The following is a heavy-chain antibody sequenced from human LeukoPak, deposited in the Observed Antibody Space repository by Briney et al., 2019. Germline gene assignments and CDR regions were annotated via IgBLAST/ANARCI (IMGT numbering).Heavy chain of an antibody. CDR3: ARADIVATMGHLHDAFDI. CDR1: GGSISSSSYY. V-gene: IGHV4-39*07. D-gene: IGHD5-12*01. J-gene: IGHJ3*02. CDR2: IYYSGST. Sequence: SETLSLTCAVSGGSISSSSYYWGWIRQPPGKGLEWIGSIYYSGSTYYNPSLKSRVTISVDTSKNQFSLKLSSVTAADTAVYYCARADIVATMGHLHDAFDIWGQGTMVTVSS.